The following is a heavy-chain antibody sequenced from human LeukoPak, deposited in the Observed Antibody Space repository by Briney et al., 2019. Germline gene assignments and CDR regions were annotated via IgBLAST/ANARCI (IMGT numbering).Heavy chain of an antibody. Sequence: ASVKVSCKASGYTFTSYYIHWVRQAPGQGLEWMGIINCSGGSTSYAQKFQGRVTMTRDTSISTAYMELSRLRSDDTAVYYCARDHQYTFDIWGQGTMVTVSS. CDR2: INCSGGST. V-gene: IGHV1-46*01. CDR3: ARDHQYTFDI. D-gene: IGHD1-1*01. J-gene: IGHJ3*02. CDR1: GYTFTSYY.